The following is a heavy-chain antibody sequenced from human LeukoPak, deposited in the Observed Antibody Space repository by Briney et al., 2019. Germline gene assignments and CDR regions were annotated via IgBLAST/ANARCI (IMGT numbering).Heavy chain of an antibody. Sequence: ASVKASCKASGYTFTGYYMHWVRQAPGQGLEWMGWINPNSGGTNYAQKFQGRVTMTRDTSISTAYMELSRLRSDDTAVYYCARDVLYYDSSGYLRSAWFDPWGQGTLVTVSS. V-gene: IGHV1-2*02. CDR2: INPNSGGT. CDR1: GYTFTGYY. CDR3: ARDVLYYDSSGYLRSAWFDP. D-gene: IGHD3-22*01. J-gene: IGHJ5*02.